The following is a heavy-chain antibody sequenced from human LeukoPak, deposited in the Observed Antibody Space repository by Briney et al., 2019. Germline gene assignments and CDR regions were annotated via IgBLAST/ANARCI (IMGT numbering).Heavy chain of an antibody. V-gene: IGHV4-34*01. D-gene: IGHD2-21*02. J-gene: IGHJ3*02. CDR1: GGSFSGYY. Sequence: PSETLSLTCAVYGGSFSGYYWSWIRQPPGKGLEWIGEINHSGSTNYNPSLKSRVTISVDTSKNQFSLKLSSVTAADTAVYYCAICGGDCYSEDAFDIWGQGTMVTVSS. CDR2: INHSGST. CDR3: AICGGDCYSEDAFDI.